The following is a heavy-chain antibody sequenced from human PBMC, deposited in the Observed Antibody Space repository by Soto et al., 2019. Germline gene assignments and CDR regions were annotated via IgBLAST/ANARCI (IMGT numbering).Heavy chain of an antibody. CDR2: FDPEDGET. D-gene: IGHD3-10*01. Sequence: ASVKVSCKVSGYTLTELSMHWVRQAPGKGLEWMGGFDPEDGETIYAQKFQSRVTMTEDTSTDTAYMELSSLRSEDTAVYYCATARMVYYYGSGSFDYWGQGTLVTVSS. V-gene: IGHV1-24*01. CDR1: GYTLTELS. J-gene: IGHJ4*02. CDR3: ATARMVYYYGSGSFDY.